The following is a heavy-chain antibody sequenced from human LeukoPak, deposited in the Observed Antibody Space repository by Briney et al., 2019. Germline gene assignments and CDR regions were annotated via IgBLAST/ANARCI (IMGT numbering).Heavy chain of an antibody. CDR2: MYHTGIS. D-gene: IGHD1-26*01. CDR3: ARMLGGGSHASSFDS. CDR1: GGSTSSYY. Sequence: SETLPLTCTVSGGSTSSYYWSWIRQPPAKGLEWIGYMYHTGISSYNPSLRSRVTVSLDTSENQFSLKLHSVTPADTAMYYCARMLGGGSHASSFDSWGQGTLVTVSS. J-gene: IGHJ4*02. V-gene: IGHV4-59*01.